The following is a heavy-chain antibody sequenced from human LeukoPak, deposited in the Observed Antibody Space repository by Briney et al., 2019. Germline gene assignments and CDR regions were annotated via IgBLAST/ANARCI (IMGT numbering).Heavy chain of an antibody. J-gene: IGHJ4*02. V-gene: IGHV3-21*01. CDR1: GVSFSSYI. Sequence: VGSLRLSCAPPGVSFSSYIMSSVRQAPGERLGWVSYIISSSSNIYYADSVKGRFTISRDNAKNSLYLQMNSLRAEDTAVYYCARDAGRPYSSSSDVDYWGQGTLVTVSS. CDR2: IISSSSNI. CDR3: ARDAGRPYSSSSDVDY. D-gene: IGHD6-6*01.